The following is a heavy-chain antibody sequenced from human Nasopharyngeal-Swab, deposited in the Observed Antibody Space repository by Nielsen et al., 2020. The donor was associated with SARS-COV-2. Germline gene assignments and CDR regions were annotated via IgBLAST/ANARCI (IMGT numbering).Heavy chain of an antibody. V-gene: IGHV3-9*01. D-gene: IGHD4-23*01. Sequence: GGSLRLSCAASGFTFDDHAMHWVRQAPGKGLEWVSGIIWNGDSRGYADSVKGRFTISRDSAKKSLYLQMSSLRPDDTALYYCAKDKGRGISPVEGSLDIWGQGTMVTVSS. CDR1: GFTFDDHA. J-gene: IGHJ3*02. CDR2: IIWNGDSR. CDR3: AKDKGRGISPVEGSLDI.